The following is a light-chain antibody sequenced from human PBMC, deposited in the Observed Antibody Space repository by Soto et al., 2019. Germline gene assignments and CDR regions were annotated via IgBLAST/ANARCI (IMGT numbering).Light chain of an antibody. J-gene: IGKJ3*01. CDR2: GAS. CDR1: QSVSSSY. CDR3: QQYGSSPTT. V-gene: IGKV3-20*01. Sequence: EIVLTQSPGTLSLSPGERATLSCRASQSVSSSYLAWYQQKPGQAPRLLIYGASSRATGIPDRFSGSGSGTDFTLTISRLEPEDFAVNYCQQYGSSPTTFGPGTKGDIK.